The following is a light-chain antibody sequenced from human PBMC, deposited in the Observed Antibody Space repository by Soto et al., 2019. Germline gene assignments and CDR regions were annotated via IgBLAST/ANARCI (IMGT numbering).Light chain of an antibody. CDR2: LAS. Sequence: LQMTQSPSTLSASVGDRVTITCRASQSISSSLAWYQQKPGKAPQLLMYLASTLESGVPSRFSGSGSGTEFTLTISSLQPDDFATYYCQQYKTYPFIFGPGTKVDIK. CDR1: QSISSS. V-gene: IGKV1-5*03. CDR3: QQYKTYPFI. J-gene: IGKJ3*01.